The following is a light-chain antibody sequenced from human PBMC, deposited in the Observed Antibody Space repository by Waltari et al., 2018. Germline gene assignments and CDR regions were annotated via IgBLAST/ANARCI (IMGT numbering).Light chain of an antibody. J-gene: IGKJ3*01. CDR2: KAS. CDR1: QITSTW. V-gene: IGKV1-5*03. CDR3: QQSYSTPFT. Sequence: DIQMTQSPSTLSASVGDRVTITCRASQITSTWLAWYQQKPGKAPKLLIYKASSLESGVPSRFSGSGSGTEFTLTISSLQPDDFATYYCQQSYSTPFTFGPGTKVDIK.